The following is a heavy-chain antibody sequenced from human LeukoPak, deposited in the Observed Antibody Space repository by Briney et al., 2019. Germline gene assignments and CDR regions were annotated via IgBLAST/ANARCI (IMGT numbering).Heavy chain of an antibody. D-gene: IGHD3-22*01. J-gene: IGHJ4*02. V-gene: IGHV3-30*03. CDR1: GFTFSNYG. CDR2: ISYEGSNK. CDR3: ARVDYYDSSGYYYGFDY. Sequence: GGSLRLSCAASGFTFSNYGMHWVRQAPGKGLEWVAVISYEGSNKFYGDSVQGRFTISRDNSNNTLYLQMNSLRAEDTAVYYCARVDYYDSSGYYYGFDYWGQGTLVTVSS.